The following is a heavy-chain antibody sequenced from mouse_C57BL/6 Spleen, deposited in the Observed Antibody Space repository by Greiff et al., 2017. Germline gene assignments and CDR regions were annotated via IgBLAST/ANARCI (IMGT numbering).Heavy chain of an antibody. J-gene: IGHJ2*01. CDR2: ISSGGSYT. CDR3: ARHDADY. CDR1: GFTFSSYG. D-gene: IGHD2-3*01. V-gene: IGHV5-6*01. Sequence: EVQLQESGGDLVKPGGSLKLSCAASGFTFSSYGMSWVRQTPDKRLEWVATISSGGSYTYYPDSVKGRCTISRDNAKNTLYLQMSRLKSEDTAMYYCARHDADYWGQGTTLTVSS.